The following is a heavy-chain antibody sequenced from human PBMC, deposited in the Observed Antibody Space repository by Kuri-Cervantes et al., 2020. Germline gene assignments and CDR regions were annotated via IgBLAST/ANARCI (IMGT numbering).Heavy chain of an antibody. D-gene: IGHD6-19*01. Sequence: ETLSLTCAASGFTFSSYSMNWVRQAPGKGLEWVSGISWNSGSIGYADSVKGRFTISRDNSKNTLYLQMNSLRAEDTAVYYCAKDQGSGWYGSYFDYWGQGTLVTVSS. J-gene: IGHJ4*02. CDR2: ISWNSGSI. CDR3: AKDQGSGWYGSYFDY. CDR1: GFTFSSYS. V-gene: IGHV3-23*01.